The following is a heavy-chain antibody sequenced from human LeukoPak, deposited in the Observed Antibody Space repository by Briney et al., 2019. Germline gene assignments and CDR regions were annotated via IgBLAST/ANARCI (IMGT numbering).Heavy chain of an antibody. J-gene: IGHJ3*02. V-gene: IGHV1-46*01. CDR1: GYTFTSYY. CDR3: ARVRPTTLYSGSYYFAFDI. D-gene: IGHD1-26*01. CDR2: INPSGGST. Sequence: ASVKVSCKASGYTFTSYYMHWVRQAPGQGLEWMGIINPSGGSTSYAQKFQGRVTMTRDMSTSTVYMELSSLRSEDTAVYYCARVRPTTLYSGSYYFAFDIWGQGTMVTVSS.